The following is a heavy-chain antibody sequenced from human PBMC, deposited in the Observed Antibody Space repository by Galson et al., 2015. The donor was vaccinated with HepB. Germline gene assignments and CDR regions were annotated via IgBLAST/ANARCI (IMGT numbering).Heavy chain of an antibody. CDR1: GLTFSSYA. V-gene: IGHV3-23*01. D-gene: IGHD2-15*01. Sequence: SLRLSCAASGLTFSSYAMSWVRQAPGKGLEWVSAIRGSGGSTYYADSVKGRFTISRDNSKNTLYLQMNSLRAEDTAVYYCAKELSRCSGGSCNFVTAEYFQHWGQGTPVTVSS. J-gene: IGHJ1*01. CDR3: AKELSRCSGGSCNFVTAEYFQH. CDR2: IRGSGGST.